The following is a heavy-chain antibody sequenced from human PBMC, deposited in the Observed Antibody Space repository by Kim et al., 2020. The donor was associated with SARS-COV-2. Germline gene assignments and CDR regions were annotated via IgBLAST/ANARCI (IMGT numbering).Heavy chain of an antibody. J-gene: IGHJ6*02. Sequence: YSTHNAASVKGRFTISRDDSQTSVFLQMNSLKVEDTAVYYCARESWYGMEVWGQGTTVTVSS. CDR2: YST. V-gene: IGHV3-72*01. CDR3: ARESWYGMEV. D-gene: IGHD3-10*01.